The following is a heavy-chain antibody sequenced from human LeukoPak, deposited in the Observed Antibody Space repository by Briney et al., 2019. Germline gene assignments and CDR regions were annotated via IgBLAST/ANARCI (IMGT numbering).Heavy chain of an antibody. CDR2: IYYSGST. D-gene: IGHD2-21*02. CDR3: ARDRGRLLAPPNYFDY. CDR1: GGSISSNSYY. Sequence: SETLSLTCTVSGGSISSNSYYWGWIRQPPGKGLEWIGSIYYSGSTYYNPSLKSRVTISVDTSKNQFSLKLSSVTAADTAVYYCARDRGRLLAPPNYFDYWGQGTLVTVSS. J-gene: IGHJ4*02. V-gene: IGHV4-39*07.